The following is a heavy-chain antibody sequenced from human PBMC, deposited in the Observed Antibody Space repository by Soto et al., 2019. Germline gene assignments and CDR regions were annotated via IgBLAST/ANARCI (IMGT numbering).Heavy chain of an antibody. V-gene: IGHV5-51*01. D-gene: IGHD3-10*01. CDR3: ARLGIYYYGSGPLRYYYYGMDV. CDR1: GYSFTSYW. J-gene: IGHJ6*02. CDR2: IYPGDSDT. Sequence: PGESLKISCKGSGYSFTSYWIGWVRQMPGKGLEWMGIIYPGDSDTRYSPSFQGQVTISADKSISTAYLQWSSLKASDTAMYYCARLGIYYYGSGPLRYYYYGMDVWGQGTTVTVSS.